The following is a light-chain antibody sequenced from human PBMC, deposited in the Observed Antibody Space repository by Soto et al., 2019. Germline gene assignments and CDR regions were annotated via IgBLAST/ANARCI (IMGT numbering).Light chain of an antibody. CDR1: SSDVGGYNY. CDR3: SSYAGSNNLV. J-gene: IGLJ3*02. Sequence: QSALTQPPSAYGSPGQSVTISCTGTSSDVGGYNYVSWYQQHPGKAPKLMIYEVSKRPSGVPDRFSGSKYGNTASLTVSGLQAEDEADYYCSSYAGSNNLVFGGGTKLTVL. V-gene: IGLV2-8*01. CDR2: EVS.